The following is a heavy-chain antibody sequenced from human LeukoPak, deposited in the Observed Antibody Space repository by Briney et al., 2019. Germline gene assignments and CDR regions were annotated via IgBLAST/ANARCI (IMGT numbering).Heavy chain of an antibody. V-gene: IGHV4-59*01. J-gene: IGHJ4*02. CDR1: GGSISSYY. D-gene: IGHD3-10*01. Sequence: PSETLSLTCTVSGGSISSYYWSWIRQPPGKGLEWIGYIYYSGSTNYNPSLKSRVTISVDTSKNQFSLKLSSVTAADTAVYYCARDRDRGVVDYWGQGTLVTASS. CDR3: ARDRDRGVVDY. CDR2: IYYSGST.